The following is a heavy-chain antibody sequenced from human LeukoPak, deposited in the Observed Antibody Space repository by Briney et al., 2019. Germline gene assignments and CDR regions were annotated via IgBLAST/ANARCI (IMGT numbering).Heavy chain of an antibody. Sequence: PGGSLRLSCAASGFTFSNAWMSWVRQAPGKGLEWVAVIWYDGSNKYYADSVKGRFIISRDNSKNTLYLQMNSLKTEDTAVYYCARERSIAPTGTGYYYYGMDVWGQGTTVTVSS. D-gene: IGHD6-13*01. CDR3: ARERSIAPTGTGYYYYGMDV. J-gene: IGHJ6*02. V-gene: IGHV3-33*08. CDR1: GFTFSNAW. CDR2: IWYDGSNK.